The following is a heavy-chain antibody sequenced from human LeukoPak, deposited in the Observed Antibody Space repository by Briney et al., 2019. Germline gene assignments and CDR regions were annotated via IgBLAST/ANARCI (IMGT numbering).Heavy chain of an antibody. CDR3: ARGETAMVARYYFDY. CDR1: GFTFSSYS. D-gene: IGHD5-18*01. Sequence: GGSLRLSCAASGFTFSSYSMNWVRQAPGKGLEWVSSISSSSSYIYYADSVKGRFTISRDNPKNSLYLQMNSLRAEDTAVYYCARGETAMVARYYFDYWGQGTLVTVSS. CDR2: ISSSSSYI. V-gene: IGHV3-21*01. J-gene: IGHJ4*02.